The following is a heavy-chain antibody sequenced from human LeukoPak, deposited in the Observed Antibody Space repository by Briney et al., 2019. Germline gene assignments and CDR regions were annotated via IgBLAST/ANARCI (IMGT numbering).Heavy chain of an antibody. CDR1: GGSISSSSYY. J-gene: IGHJ5*02. V-gene: IGHV4-39*01. Sequence: PSETLSLTCTVSGGSISSSSYYWGWIRQPPGKGLEWIGSIYYSGSTYYNPSLKSRVTISVDTSKNQFSLKLSSVTAADTAVYYCARGRLAVAPWGQGTLVTVSS. CDR3: ARGRLAVAP. CDR2: IYYSGST. D-gene: IGHD6-19*01.